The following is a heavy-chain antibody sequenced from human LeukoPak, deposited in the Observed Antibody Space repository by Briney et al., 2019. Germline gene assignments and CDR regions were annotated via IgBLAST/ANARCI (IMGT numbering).Heavy chain of an antibody. Sequence: ASVKVSCKASGYTFTGYYMHWVRQAPGQGLEWMGWINPNSGGTNYAQKFQGRVTMTRDTSISTAYMELSRLRSDDTAVYYYAAHNGFLEWVTFDPWGQGTLVTVSS. CDR1: GYTFTGYY. V-gene: IGHV1-2*02. D-gene: IGHD3-3*01. CDR2: INPNSGGT. J-gene: IGHJ5*02. CDR3: AAHNGFLEWVTFDP.